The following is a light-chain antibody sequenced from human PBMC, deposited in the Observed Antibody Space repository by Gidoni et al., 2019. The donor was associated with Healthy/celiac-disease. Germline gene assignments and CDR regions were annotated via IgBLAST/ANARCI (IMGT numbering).Light chain of an antibody. Sequence: DIQLTQSPSFLSASVGDRVTITCRASQGISSYLAWYQQKPGKAPKLLIYAASTLHSGVPSRFSGSGSGTDFTLTISSLQPEDFATYYCQQLSSYPLTFGGGTKVEIK. CDR2: AAS. J-gene: IGKJ4*01. V-gene: IGKV1-9*01. CDR1: QGISSY. CDR3: QQLSSYPLT.